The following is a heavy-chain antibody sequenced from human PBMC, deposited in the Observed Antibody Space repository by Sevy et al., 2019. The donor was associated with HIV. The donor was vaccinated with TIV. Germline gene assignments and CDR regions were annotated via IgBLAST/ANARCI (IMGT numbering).Heavy chain of an antibody. D-gene: IGHD2-2*01. V-gene: IGHV4-34*01. Sequence: SETLSLTCAVYGGSFSGYYWSWIRQPPGKGLEWIGEINHSGSTNYNPSLKSRVTISVDTSKNQFSLKLSSVTAAVTAVYYCARHCGGTSCSHAFDIWGQGTMVTVSS. CDR1: GGSFSGYY. CDR3: ARHCGGTSCSHAFDI. CDR2: INHSGST. J-gene: IGHJ3*02.